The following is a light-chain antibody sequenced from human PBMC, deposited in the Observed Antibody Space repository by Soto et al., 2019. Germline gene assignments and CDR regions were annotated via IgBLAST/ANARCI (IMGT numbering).Light chain of an antibody. V-gene: IGKV3-15*01. CDR1: QSGSSN. CDR2: GAS. Sequence: EIVMTQSPATLSVSPGERATLSCSASQSGSSNLAWYQQKAGQAPRLLIYGASTRATGVPARFSGSGSGTAFTITISSLQSEDCAVYYCHEDNNWPRTFGHGTKVESK. CDR3: HEDNNWPRT. J-gene: IGKJ1*01.